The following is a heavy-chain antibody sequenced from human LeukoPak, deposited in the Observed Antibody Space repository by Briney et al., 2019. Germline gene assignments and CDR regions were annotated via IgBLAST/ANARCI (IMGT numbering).Heavy chain of an antibody. CDR3: ARDDARYCSGGSCNPYYYMDV. Sequence: ASVKVSCKASGYTFTSYGNSWVRQAPGQGLEWMGWISAYYGNTNYAQKLQGRVTMTTDTSTSTAYMELRSLRSDDAAVYYCARDDARYCSGGSCNPYYYMDVWGKGTTVTVSS. CDR1: GYTFTSYG. V-gene: IGHV1-18*01. D-gene: IGHD2-15*01. J-gene: IGHJ6*03. CDR2: ISAYYGNT.